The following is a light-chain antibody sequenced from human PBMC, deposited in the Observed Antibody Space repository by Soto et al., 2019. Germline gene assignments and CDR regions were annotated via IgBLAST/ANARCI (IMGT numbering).Light chain of an antibody. CDR2: DAS. Sequence: DIQMTQSPSTLSSSVGDRVTITCRASQSLNSWLACYQQKPGKAPNLLIYDASVLQSGVPSRFSGSEYGTEFTLTISSLQPDDFATDDCKQYKTYPWTFGQGTKVESK. CDR3: KQYKTYPWT. CDR1: QSLNSW. V-gene: IGKV1-5*01. J-gene: IGKJ1*01.